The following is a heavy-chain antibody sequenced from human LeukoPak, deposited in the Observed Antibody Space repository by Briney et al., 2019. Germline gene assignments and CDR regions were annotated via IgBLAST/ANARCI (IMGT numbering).Heavy chain of an antibody. J-gene: IGHJ4*02. CDR2: ISSSGSTI. Sequence: QPGGSLRLSCAASGFTFSSYEMNWVRQAPGKGLGWVSYISSSGSTIYYADSVRGRFTISRDNAKNSLYLQMNSLRAEDTAVYCCARGGRAQLAVAGTHNIDYWGQGTLVTVSS. CDR3: ARGGRAQLAVAGTHNIDY. CDR1: GFTFSSYE. V-gene: IGHV3-48*03. D-gene: IGHD6-19*01.